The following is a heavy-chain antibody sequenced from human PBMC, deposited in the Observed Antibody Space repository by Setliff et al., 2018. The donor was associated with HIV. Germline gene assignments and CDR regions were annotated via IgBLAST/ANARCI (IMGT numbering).Heavy chain of an antibody. CDR2: IDPDKGDT. Sequence: ASVKVSCKISGYTFTDLWIHWVRQAPGQGLESMGWIDPDKGDTGYAHNFQGRVIMARDTSTSTVYMELHWLTSDDTAVYYCERVAHRLSGGIDYRGQGTQVTVPQ. CDR1: GYTFTDLW. V-gene: IGHV1-2*02. J-gene: IGHJ4*02. D-gene: IGHD2-15*01. CDR3: ERVAHRLSGGIDY.